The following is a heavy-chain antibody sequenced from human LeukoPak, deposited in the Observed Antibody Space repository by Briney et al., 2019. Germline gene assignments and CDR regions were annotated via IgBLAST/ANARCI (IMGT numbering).Heavy chain of an antibody. CDR2: INPSGGST. CDR3: ARVGMVRGVIIANPHYYYYGMDV. CDR1: GYTFTSCY. V-gene: IGHV1-46*01. D-gene: IGHD3-10*01. Sequence: ASVKVSCKASGYTFTSCYMHWVRQAPGQEIEWMGIINPSGGSTSYAQKFQGRVTMTRDTSTSTVYMELSSLRSEDTAVYYCARVGMVRGVIIANPHYYYYGMDVWGQGTTVTVSS. J-gene: IGHJ6*02.